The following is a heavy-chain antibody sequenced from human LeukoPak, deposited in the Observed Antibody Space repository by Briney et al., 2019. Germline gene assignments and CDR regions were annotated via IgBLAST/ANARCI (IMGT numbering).Heavy chain of an antibody. CDR1: GFTFSNYW. CDR3: VSGSLQSGYNFDY. J-gene: IGHJ4*02. Sequence: PGGSLRLSCAAPGFTFSNYWMHWIRQVPGKGLVWVSHIKYDGSATNYADSVKGRFTISRDNAKNTLYLQMNSLRAEDTAVYYCVSGSLQSGYNFDYWGQGALVTVSS. D-gene: IGHD3-3*01. V-gene: IGHV3-74*01. CDR2: IKYDGSAT.